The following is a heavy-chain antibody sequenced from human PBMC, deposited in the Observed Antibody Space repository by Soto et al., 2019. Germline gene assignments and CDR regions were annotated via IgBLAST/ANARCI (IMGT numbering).Heavy chain of an antibody. CDR1: GGAFSDYA. CDR3: ASWLKGPDIGNYYYGMDV. J-gene: IGHJ6*02. D-gene: IGHD2-15*01. V-gene: IGHV1-69*12. Sequence: QVQLVQSGAEVKKPGSSVKVSCKASGGAFSDYAFSWVRQAPGQGLEWLGGIMPIFRAPDYAQKFQGRVTITAXEXTXTXDMEMNSLRSEDTAVYYCASWLKGPDIGNYYYGMDVWGQGTTGTVS. CDR2: IMPIFRAP.